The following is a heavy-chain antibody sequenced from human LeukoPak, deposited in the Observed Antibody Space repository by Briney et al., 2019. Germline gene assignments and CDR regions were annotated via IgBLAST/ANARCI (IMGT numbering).Heavy chain of an antibody. D-gene: IGHD2-2*01. J-gene: IGHJ4*02. CDR2: IYPGDSDT. V-gene: IGHV5-51*01. CDR3: ARPYCSSTSCYAFFDY. CDR1: GYSFTSYW. Sequence: GESLKISCKGSGYSFTSYWIRWVRQMPGKGLEWMGIIYPGDSDTRYSPSFQGQVTISADKSISTAYLQWSSLKASDTAIYYCARPYCSSTSCYAFFDYWGQGTLVTVSS.